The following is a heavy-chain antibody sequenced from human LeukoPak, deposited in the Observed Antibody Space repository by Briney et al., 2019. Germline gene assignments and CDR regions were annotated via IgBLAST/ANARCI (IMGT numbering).Heavy chain of an antibody. CDR3: ARGHYYDSSGYPGAFDI. V-gene: IGHV3-9*01. D-gene: IGHD3-22*01. CDR2: IRWNSGSI. CDR1: GFTFDDFA. J-gene: IGHJ3*02. Sequence: GRSLRLSCAASGFTFDDFAIHWGRQAPGEGLEWVSGIRWNSGSIGYADSVKGRFTIPRDNAKTSLYLEMNSLRTEDTALYYCARGHYYDSSGYPGAFDIWGQGTMVTVSS.